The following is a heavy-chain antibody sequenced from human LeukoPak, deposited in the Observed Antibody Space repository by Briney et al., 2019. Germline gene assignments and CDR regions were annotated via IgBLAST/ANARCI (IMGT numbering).Heavy chain of an antibody. CDR1: GGSISSYY. V-gene: IGHV4-59*08. J-gene: IGHJ4*02. CDR2: IYYSGST. CDR3: ARVTPMYYYDSSGYQGYDY. D-gene: IGHD3-22*01. Sequence: SETLSLTCTVSGGSISSYYWSWIRQPPGKGLEWIGYIYYSGSTNYNPSLKSRVTISVDTSKNQFSLKLSSVTAADTAVYYCARVTPMYYYDSSGYQGYDYWGQGTLVTVSS.